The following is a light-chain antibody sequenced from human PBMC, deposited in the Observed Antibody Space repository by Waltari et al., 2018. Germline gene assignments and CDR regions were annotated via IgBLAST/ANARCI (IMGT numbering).Light chain of an antibody. CDR1: NIGPTR. V-gene: IGLV3-21*04. CDR3: QVWNSNYDPWV. Sequence: SYVLTQSPSVSVAPGETARISCGGDNIGPTRVHWFQQKPGQAPVVVLSYDSKRPSGIPERFSGSKSGNTATLTLSRVEAGDEADYYCQVWNSNYDPWVFGGGTKLTVL. J-gene: IGLJ3*02. CDR2: YDS.